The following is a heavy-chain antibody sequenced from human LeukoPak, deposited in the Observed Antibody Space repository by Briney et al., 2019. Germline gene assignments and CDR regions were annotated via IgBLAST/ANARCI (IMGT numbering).Heavy chain of an antibody. J-gene: IGHJ3*02. V-gene: IGHV5-51*01. CDR1: GYSFTSYW. Sequence: GESLKISCKGSGYSFTSYWVAWVRQMPGKGLEWMGIIYPRDSDTRYSPSIQGQVTISADKSINTAYLQWSGLKASDTAVYYCARHVTTASAARGFDIWGQGTMVTVSS. CDR3: ARHVTTASAARGFDI. CDR2: IYPRDSDT. D-gene: IGHD1-14*01.